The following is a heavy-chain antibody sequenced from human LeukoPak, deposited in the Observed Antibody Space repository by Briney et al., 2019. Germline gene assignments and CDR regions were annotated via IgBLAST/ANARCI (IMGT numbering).Heavy chain of an antibody. D-gene: IGHD1-26*01. CDR2: IYNSGST. V-gene: IGHV4-61*05. CDR1: GGSISSSSYY. J-gene: IGHJ4*02. Sequence: SETLSLTCTVSGGSISSSSYYWGWIRQPPGEGLEWIGYIYNSGSTNYNPSLKSRVTISPDTSKNQFSLKLSSVTAADTAVYYCARGALVGVSFDYWGQGTLVTVSS. CDR3: ARGALVGVSFDY.